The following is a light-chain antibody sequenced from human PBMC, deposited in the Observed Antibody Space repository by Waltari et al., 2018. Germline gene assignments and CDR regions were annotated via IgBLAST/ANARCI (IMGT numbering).Light chain of an antibody. Sequence: EIVLTQSPGTLSLSPGQRVTLSCRASQSVSRALAWYQQKAGQAPRLLIYAVSTRAPGIPDRFSGSGSGTDFSLTISRLEPEDFAVYYCQHYVRLPATFGQGTKVEIK. J-gene: IGKJ1*01. CDR2: AVS. CDR3: QHYVRLPAT. CDR1: QSVSRA. V-gene: IGKV3-20*01.